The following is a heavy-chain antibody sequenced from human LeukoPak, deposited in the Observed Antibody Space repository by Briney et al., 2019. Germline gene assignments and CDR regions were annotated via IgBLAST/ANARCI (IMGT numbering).Heavy chain of an antibody. Sequence: ASVKVSCKASGGTFISYAISWVGQAPGQGLEWMGGIIPIFGTANYAQKFQGRVTINTEESTNKDYMEMSRQRAKGKAVYYCARDGGGRFLEWLPFDYWGQGTLVTVSS. J-gene: IGHJ4*02. V-gene: IGHV1-69*05. CDR1: GGTFISYA. CDR2: IIPIFGTA. CDR3: ARDGGGRFLEWLPFDY. D-gene: IGHD3-3*01.